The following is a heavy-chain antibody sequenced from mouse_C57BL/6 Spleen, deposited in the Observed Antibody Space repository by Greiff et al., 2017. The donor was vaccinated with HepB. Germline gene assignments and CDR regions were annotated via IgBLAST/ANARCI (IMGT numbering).Heavy chain of an antibody. CDR3: ARIYYDYDEGDYYAMDY. J-gene: IGHJ4*01. Sequence: QVQLQQSGPELVKPGASVKLSCKASGYTFTSYDINWVKQRPGQGLEWIGWIYPRDGSTKYNEKFKGKATLTVDTSSSTAYMELHSLTSEDSAVYFCARIYYDYDEGDYYAMDYWGQGTSVTVSS. CDR1: GYTFTSYD. D-gene: IGHD2-4*01. V-gene: IGHV1-85*01. CDR2: IYPRDGST.